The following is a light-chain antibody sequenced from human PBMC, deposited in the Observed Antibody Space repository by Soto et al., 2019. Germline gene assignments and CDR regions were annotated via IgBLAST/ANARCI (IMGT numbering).Light chain of an antibody. CDR1: SSDVGSYTF. V-gene: IGLV2-23*01. CDR2: EAT. Sequence: QSALTQPASVSGSPGQSITISCTGSSSDVGSYTFVSWYQHHPGKAPKVMIYEATKRPSGVSHRFSGSKSGNTASLTISGLQAEDEGEYYCCSYAGSMTWEFGGGTKVTVL. J-gene: IGLJ3*02. CDR3: CSYAGSMTWE.